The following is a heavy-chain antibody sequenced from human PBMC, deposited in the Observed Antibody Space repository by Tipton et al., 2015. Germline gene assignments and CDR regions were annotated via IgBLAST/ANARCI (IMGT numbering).Heavy chain of an antibody. CDR3: AGGNLGHLDDLTGYLGRYFFYGLDV. CDR1: DGSVTNYH. Sequence: TLSLTCTVSDGSVTNYHWSWIRQTPGKGLEWIANIFDSGSTTNYNPSLKSRVTVSLDTSKKQSSLKLSSVTAADTAIYYCAGGNLGHLDDLTGYLGRYFFYGLDVWGRGTTVIVSS. D-gene: IGHD3-9*01. J-gene: IGHJ6*02. CDR2: IFDSGST. V-gene: IGHV4-59*02.